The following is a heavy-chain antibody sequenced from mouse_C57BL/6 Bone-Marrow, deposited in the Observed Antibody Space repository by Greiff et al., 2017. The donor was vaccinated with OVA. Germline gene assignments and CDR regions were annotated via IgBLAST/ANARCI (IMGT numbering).Heavy chain of an antibody. Sequence: VQLQQPGAELVKPGASVKLSCKASGYTFTSYWMHWVKQRPGQGLEWIGMIHPNSGSTNYNEKFKSKATLTVDKSSSTAYMQLSSLTSEDSAVYYCARYDGSSPWFAYWGKGTLVTVSA. CDR2: IHPNSGST. CDR1: GYTFTSYW. D-gene: IGHD1-1*01. J-gene: IGHJ3*01. V-gene: IGHV1-64*01. CDR3: ARYDGSSPWFAY.